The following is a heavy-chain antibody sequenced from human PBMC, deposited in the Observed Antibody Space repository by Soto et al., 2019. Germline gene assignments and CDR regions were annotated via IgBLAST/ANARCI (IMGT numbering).Heavy chain of an antibody. CDR1: GGTFSSYT. V-gene: IGHV1-69*02. CDR3: AINHPARAVARTSYGMDV. CDR2: IIPILGIA. Sequence: QVQLVQSGAEVKKPGSSVKVSCKASGGTFSSYTISWVRQAPGQGLEWMGRIIPILGIANYAQKFQGRVTITADKSTSTAYMELSSLRSEDTAVDYCAINHPARAVARTSYGMDVWGQGTTVTVSS. D-gene: IGHD6-19*01. J-gene: IGHJ6*02.